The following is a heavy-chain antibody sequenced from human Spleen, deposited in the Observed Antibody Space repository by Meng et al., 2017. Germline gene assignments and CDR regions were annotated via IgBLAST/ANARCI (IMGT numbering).Heavy chain of an antibody. CDR2: ISIYNGNT. Sequence: QVQLVQSGAAVRKPGASVKVSCKASGYTFTSHDFTWVRQAPGQGLEWMGGISIYNGNTNYAQKFQGRITMTTDRSTSTAYMELRSLTSDDSAVYYCTRDISAATLDYWGQGTLVTVSS. V-gene: IGHV1-18*01. CDR1: GYTFTSHD. CDR3: TRDISAATLDY. J-gene: IGHJ4*02. D-gene: IGHD1-26*01.